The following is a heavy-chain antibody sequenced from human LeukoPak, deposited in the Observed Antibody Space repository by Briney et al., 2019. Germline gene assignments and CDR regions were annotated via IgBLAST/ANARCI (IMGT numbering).Heavy chain of an antibody. J-gene: IGHJ4*02. Sequence: GGSLRLSCAASGFTFNNYGMHWVRQAPGKGLEWVAFIRYDGSNKYYADSVKGRFTISRDKSKNTLYLQMNSLRAEDTAVYYCAKDFYDSSGYYSQRAVDYWGQGTLVTISS. CDR3: AKDFYDSSGYYSQRAVDY. V-gene: IGHV3-30*02. CDR1: GFTFNNYG. CDR2: IRYDGSNK. D-gene: IGHD3-22*01.